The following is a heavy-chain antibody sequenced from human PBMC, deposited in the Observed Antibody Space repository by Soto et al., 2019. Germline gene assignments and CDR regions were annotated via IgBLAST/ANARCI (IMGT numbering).Heavy chain of an antibody. J-gene: IGHJ4*02. D-gene: IGHD4-4*01. Sequence: TSETLSLTCTVSGGSISSGGYYWSWIRQHPGKGLEWIGYIYYSGSTYYNPSLKSRVTISVDTSKNQFSLKLSSVTAADTAVYYCASLTVTDRYGNDYWGQGTLVTVSS. V-gene: IGHV4-31*03. CDR1: GGSISSGGYY. CDR2: IYYSGST. CDR3: ASLTVTDRYGNDY.